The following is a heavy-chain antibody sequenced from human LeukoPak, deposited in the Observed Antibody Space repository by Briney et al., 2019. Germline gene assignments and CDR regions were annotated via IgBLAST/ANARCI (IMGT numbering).Heavy chain of an antibody. CDR2: IYYSGST. CDR3: ARHGSGSYQRVLDY. D-gene: IGHD1-26*01. CDR1: GGSISSYY. Sequence: PSETLSLTCTVSGGSISSYYWSWIRQPPGKGLEWIGYIYYSGSTNYNPSLKSRVTLSVDTSKNQFSLKLSSVTAADTAVYYCARHGSGSYQRVLDYWGQGTLVTVSS. V-gene: IGHV4-59*08. J-gene: IGHJ4*02.